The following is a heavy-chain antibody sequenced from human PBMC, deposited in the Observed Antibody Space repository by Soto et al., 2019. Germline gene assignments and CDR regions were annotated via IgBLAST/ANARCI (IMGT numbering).Heavy chain of an antibody. D-gene: IGHD1-1*01. CDR1: GFTFSSRW. Sequence: GGSLRLSCAASGFTFSSRWMSWVRQAPGKGLEWVAKIKEDGSEKYYVDSVKGRFTISRDNAKNSLYLQMNSLRAEDTAVYYCARNQLNLDCWGQGTLVTVSS. V-gene: IGHV3-7*05. J-gene: IGHJ4*02. CDR3: ARNQLNLDC. CDR2: IKEDGSEK.